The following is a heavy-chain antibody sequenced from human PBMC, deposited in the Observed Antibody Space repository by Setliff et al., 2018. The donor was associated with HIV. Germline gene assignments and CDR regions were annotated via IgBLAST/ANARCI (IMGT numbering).Heavy chain of an antibody. CDR1: GDSIDSPSFY. CDR3: ARHLTGRLFDS. CDR2: IYYRGTT. Sequence: SVTLSLTCTVSGDSIDSPSFYWGWIRQSPGKGLEWIASIYYRGTTYYNPSLKSRVTVSLDTSKNQFSLTLTSMTATDTAVYYCARHLTGRLFDSWGQGTLVTVSS. J-gene: IGHJ5*01. V-gene: IGHV4-39*01.